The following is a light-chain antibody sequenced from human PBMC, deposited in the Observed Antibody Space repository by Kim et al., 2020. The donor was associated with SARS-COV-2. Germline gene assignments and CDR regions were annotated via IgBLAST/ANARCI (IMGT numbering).Light chain of an antibody. CDR1: QRMTSS. CDR3: QQYNLWWT. Sequence: LCVWPGERATLSGRGGQRMTSSGAGYQQKTGQAPGVLIYGASTRATGIPARVSGSGSGTEFTLTISSLQSEDFAVYYCQQYNLWWTFGHGTKGDIK. CDR2: GAS. V-gene: IGKV3-15*01. J-gene: IGKJ1*01.